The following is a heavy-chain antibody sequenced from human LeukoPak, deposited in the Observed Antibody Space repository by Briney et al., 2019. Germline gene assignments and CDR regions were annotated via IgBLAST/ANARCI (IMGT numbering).Heavy chain of an antibody. Sequence: ASVKVSCEASGYTFTGYYMHWVRQAPGQGLEWMGWINPNSGGTNYAQKFQGRVTMTRDTSISTAYMELSRLRSDDTAVYYCARVDCSGGSCSSDYWGQGTLVTVSS. D-gene: IGHD2-15*01. CDR2: INPNSGGT. V-gene: IGHV1-2*02. J-gene: IGHJ4*02. CDR1: GYTFTGYY. CDR3: ARVDCSGGSCSSDY.